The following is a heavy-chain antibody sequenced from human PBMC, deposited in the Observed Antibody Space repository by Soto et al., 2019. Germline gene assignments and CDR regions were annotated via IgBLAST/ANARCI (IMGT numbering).Heavy chain of an antibody. CDR3: ATSYGSGSQAFDY. V-gene: IGHV1-69*02. CDR1: GDTFSSYT. J-gene: IGHJ4*02. D-gene: IGHD3-10*01. CDR2: TIPILSMS. Sequence: QVHLVQSGAELKKPGSSVRVSCKASGDTFSSYTINWVRQAPGLGLEWMGRTIPILSMSNYALKFQGRLTITPDKSTSTAYMELSSLRSEDTAIYYCATSYGSGSQAFDYWGQGALVTVSS.